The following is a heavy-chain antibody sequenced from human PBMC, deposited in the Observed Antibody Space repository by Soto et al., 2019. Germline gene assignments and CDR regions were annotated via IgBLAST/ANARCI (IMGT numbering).Heavy chain of an antibody. J-gene: IGHJ4*02. V-gene: IGHV3-11*01. CDR3: AREPSGWYWVYYFDY. Sequence: GGSLRLSCAASGFTFSDYYMSWIRQAPGKGLEWVSYISSSGSTIYYADSVKGRFTISRDNAENSLYLQMNSLRAEDTAVYYCAREPSGWYWVYYFDYWGQGTLVTVS. CDR2: ISSSGSTI. D-gene: IGHD6-19*01. CDR1: GFTFSDYY.